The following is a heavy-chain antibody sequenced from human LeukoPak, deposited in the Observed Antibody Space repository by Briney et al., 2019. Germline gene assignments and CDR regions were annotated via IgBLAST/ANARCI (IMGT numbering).Heavy chain of an antibody. CDR2: IYYGGMS. D-gene: IGHD3-22*01. J-gene: IGHJ4*02. V-gene: IGHV4-59*11. CDR1: GGSISRHY. CDR3: ARLYYYDRSSYWFYYCDQ. Sequence: SEPLSLPCTVPGGSISRHYWSWIPQPPGKGLEWIGYIYYGGMSDYNSSLIRRVTRSLDQSNSQLYLRLSAVAVADTDVYYCARLYYYDRSSYWFYYCDQWGEGTLVSISS.